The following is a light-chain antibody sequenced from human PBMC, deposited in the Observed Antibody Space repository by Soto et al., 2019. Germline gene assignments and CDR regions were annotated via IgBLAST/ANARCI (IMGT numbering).Light chain of an antibody. CDR1: QVINNY. CDR3: QKYNSAPPVT. J-gene: IGKJ3*01. V-gene: IGKV1-27*01. CDR2: GAS. Sequence: DIQMTQSPSSLSASVGVRVTISCRASQVINNYLAWYQQKPGKGPKLLIYGASTLQSGVPSRFSGSGSGTDFTLTIRSLQPEDVATYYCQKYNSAPPVTFGPGTKVDV.